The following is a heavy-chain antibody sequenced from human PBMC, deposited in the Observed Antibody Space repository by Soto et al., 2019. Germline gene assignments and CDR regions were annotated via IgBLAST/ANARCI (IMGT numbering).Heavy chain of an antibody. D-gene: IGHD6-13*01. CDR3: ARGGSSRYGVDS. Sequence: GASVKVSCKASGYTFASCGISWVRQAPGQGLEWMGWVSAFKGNTNYAQKLQGRVTMTTDTSTRTAYMELRSLRSDDTAVYYCARGGSSRYGVDSWGQGTLVTVSS. CDR1: GYTFASCG. V-gene: IGHV1-18*01. CDR2: VSAFKGNT. J-gene: IGHJ4*02.